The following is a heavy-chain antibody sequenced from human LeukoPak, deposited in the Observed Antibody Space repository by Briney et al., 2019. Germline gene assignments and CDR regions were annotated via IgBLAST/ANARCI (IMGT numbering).Heavy chain of an antibody. Sequence: TSETLSLTCTVSGASIRSYYWSWIRQPPGRGLEWIGYMYNSGSTYYNPSLKSRVTISGDTSKNQFSLKLTSVTAADTAVYYRARLGGPAAVDYWGQGTLVTVSS. D-gene: IGHD2-2*01. CDR2: MYNSGST. CDR3: ARLGGPAAVDY. CDR1: GASIRSYY. V-gene: IGHV4-59*01. J-gene: IGHJ4*02.